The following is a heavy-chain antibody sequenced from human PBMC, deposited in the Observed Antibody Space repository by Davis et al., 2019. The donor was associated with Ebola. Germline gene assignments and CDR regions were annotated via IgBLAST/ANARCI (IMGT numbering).Heavy chain of an antibody. CDR1: GGTFSSYA. CDR3: AIGRIAAAALDY. D-gene: IGHD6-13*01. Sequence: SVKVSCKASGGTFSSYAISWVRQAPGQGLEWMGGIIPIFGTANYAQKFQGRVTITANESTSTAYMELSSLRSEDTAVYYCAIGRIAAAALDYWGQGTLVTVSS. CDR2: IIPIFGTA. J-gene: IGHJ4*02. V-gene: IGHV1-69*13.